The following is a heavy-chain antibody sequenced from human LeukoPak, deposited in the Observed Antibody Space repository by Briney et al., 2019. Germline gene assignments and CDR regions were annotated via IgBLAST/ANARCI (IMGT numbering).Heavy chain of an antibody. J-gene: IGHJ6*02. D-gene: IGHD3-10*01. V-gene: IGHV1-46*01. CDR3: AREFESGVRRNYGMDV. Sequence: ASVTVSCKGSGYTFTSYGISWVRQAPGQGLECMGIINPSGGSTSYAQKFQGRVTMTRDTSTSTVYMELSSLRSEDTAVYYCAREFESGVRRNYGMDVWGQGTTVTVSS. CDR2: INPSGGST. CDR1: GYTFTSYG.